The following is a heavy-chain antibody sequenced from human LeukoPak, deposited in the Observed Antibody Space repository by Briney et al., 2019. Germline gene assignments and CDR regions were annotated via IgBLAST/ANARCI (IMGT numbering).Heavy chain of an antibody. CDR3: ASGSSGYDP. V-gene: IGHV4-4*07. J-gene: IGHJ5*02. CDR1: GGSISNYY. D-gene: IGHD5-12*01. Sequence: SETLSLTCTVSGGSISNYYWSWIRQPAGKGLEWIGRIYSSGTTIYNPSLKSRVTMSVDTSKDQFSLKLSSVTAADTAVYFCASGSSGYDPWGQGTLVTVSS. CDR2: IYSSGTT.